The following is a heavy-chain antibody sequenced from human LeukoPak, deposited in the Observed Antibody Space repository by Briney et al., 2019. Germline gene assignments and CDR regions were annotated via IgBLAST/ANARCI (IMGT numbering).Heavy chain of an antibody. D-gene: IGHD1-26*01. CDR1: GFTFTSYW. V-gene: IGHV3-74*01. Sequence: GGSLTLSCAASGFTFTSYWMHWVRQAPGKGLEWVSRLSSDGSNTAYADSVKGRFTISRDNAKSTLFLQMNSLRAEDTAVYYCVRAGSSRPFDYWGQGTLVTVSS. J-gene: IGHJ4*02. CDR3: VRAGSSRPFDY. CDR2: LSSDGSNT.